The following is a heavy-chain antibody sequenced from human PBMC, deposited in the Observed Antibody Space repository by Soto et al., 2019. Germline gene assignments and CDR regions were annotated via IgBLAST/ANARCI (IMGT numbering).Heavy chain of an antibody. CDR3: AKAQDKGVQCFDS. J-gene: IGHJ4*02. D-gene: IGHD3-10*01. V-gene: IGHV3-30*18. CDR2: ISYDGGIK. Sequence: QVQLVESGGGVVQPGRSLGLSCAASGFTFSNYPMHCVRQAPGKGLQWVAFISYDGGIKYYADSVKGRLTISRDNSKNTLYLQLDSLRAEDTAVYFCAKAQDKGVQCFDSWGQGSPVTVSS. CDR1: GFTFSNYP.